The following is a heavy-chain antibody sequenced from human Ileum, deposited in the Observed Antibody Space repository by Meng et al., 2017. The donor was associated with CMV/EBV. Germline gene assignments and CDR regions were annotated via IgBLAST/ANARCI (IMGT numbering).Heavy chain of an antibody. V-gene: IGHV4-59*01. CDR2: LYYSETA. CDR3: ATTVYPRPLLNYYDP. Sequence: SDTLSLTCTVSGGSITRYYGSWIRQPPGKGLEWIGYLYYSETAYYSHSLRGRVIISADTTKNHFSLRLSSVTAANTAEYFCATTVYPRPLLNYYDPWGQGTLVTVSS. CDR1: GGSITRYY. J-gene: IGHJ5*02. D-gene: IGHD4-17*01.